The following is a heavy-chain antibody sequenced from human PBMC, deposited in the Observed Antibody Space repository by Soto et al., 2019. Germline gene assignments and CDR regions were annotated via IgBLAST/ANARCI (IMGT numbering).Heavy chain of an antibody. CDR2: ISYDGSNK. D-gene: IGHD3-3*01. V-gene: IGHV3-30-3*01. CDR1: GFTFSSYA. CDR3: AGDGDRAFDI. Sequence: PGGSLRLSCAASGFTFSSYAMHWVRQAPGKGLEWVAVISYDGSNKYYADSVKGRFTISRDNSKNTLYLQMNSLRAEDTAVYYCAGDGDRAFDIWGQGTMVTVSS. J-gene: IGHJ3*02.